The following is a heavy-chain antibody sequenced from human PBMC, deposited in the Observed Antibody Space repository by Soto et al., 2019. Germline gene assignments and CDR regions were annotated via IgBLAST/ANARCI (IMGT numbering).Heavy chain of an antibody. J-gene: IGHJ6*04. V-gene: IGHV3-30*18. Sequence: GGSLRLSCAASGFTFSSYGMHWVRQAPGKGLEWVAVISYDGSNKYYADSVKGRFTISRDNSKNTLYLQMNSLRAEDTAVYYGAKVGAAAVMDVWGKGTTVPVS. CDR2: ISYDGSNK. D-gene: IGHD6-25*01. CDR3: AKVGAAAVMDV. CDR1: GFTFSSYG.